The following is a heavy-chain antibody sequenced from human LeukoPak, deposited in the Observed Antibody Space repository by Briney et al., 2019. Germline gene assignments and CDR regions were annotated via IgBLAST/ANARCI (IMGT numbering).Heavy chain of an antibody. J-gene: IGHJ4*02. CDR1: GGSISIGSYY. CDR2: IYTSGNT. V-gene: IGHV4-61*02. Sequence: SETLSLTCTVSGGSISIGSYYWSWIWQPAGKGLEWIGRIYTSGNTNYNPSLKSRVTISADTSKNQFSLKLSSVTAADTAVYYCVRAGDGGWGLVAYLDYWGQGTLVTVSS. D-gene: IGHD3-16*01. CDR3: VRAGDGGWGLVAYLDY.